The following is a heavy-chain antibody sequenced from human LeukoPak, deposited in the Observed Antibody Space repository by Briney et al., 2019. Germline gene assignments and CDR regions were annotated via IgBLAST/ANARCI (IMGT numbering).Heavy chain of an antibody. CDR3: ARDSSGWYHWFDP. CDR2: ISYDGSNK. CDR1: GFTFSSYV. V-gene: IGHV3-30*03. Sequence: GGSLRLSCAASGFTFSSYVMHWVRQAPGKGLEWVAFISYDGSNKYYADSVKGRFTISRDNAKNSLYLQLNSLRAEDTAVYYCARDSSGWYHWFDPWGQGTLVTVSS. D-gene: IGHD6-19*01. J-gene: IGHJ5*02.